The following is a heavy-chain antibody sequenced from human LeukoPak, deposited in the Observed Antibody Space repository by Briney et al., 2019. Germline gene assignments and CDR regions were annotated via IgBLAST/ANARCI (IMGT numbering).Heavy chain of an antibody. CDR2: IYYSGST. CDR3: ARNYSGTYGGAFDI. V-gene: IGHV4-39*01. CDR1: GDSITSISYY. Sequence: PETLSLTCTLSGDSITSISYYWAWIRQPPGKGLAWIGSIYYSGSTSYNPSLKSRVTISVHTSKNQFSLKLRSVTAADTAVYYCARNYSGTYGGAFDIWGQGTMVTVSS. D-gene: IGHD1-26*01. J-gene: IGHJ3*02.